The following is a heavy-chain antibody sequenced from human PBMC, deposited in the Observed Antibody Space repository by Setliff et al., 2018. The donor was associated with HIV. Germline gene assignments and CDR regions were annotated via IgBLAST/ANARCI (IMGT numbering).Heavy chain of an antibody. J-gene: IGHJ4*02. V-gene: IGHV4-34*01. CDR3: ARGRVGAARCYFDY. CDR1: GGSFSGYY. CDR2: INHSGST. D-gene: IGHD6-6*01. Sequence: PSETLSLTCAVYGGSFSGYYWNWIRQSPGKGLEWIGEINHSGSTNYNPSLKSRVTISVDTSKNQFSLKLSSVTAADTAVYYCARGRVGAARCYFDYWGQGTLVTVSS.